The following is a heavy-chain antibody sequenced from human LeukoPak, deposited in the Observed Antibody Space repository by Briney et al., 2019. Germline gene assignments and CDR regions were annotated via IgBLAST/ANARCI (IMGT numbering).Heavy chain of an antibody. CDR2: IGPSGTNT. D-gene: IGHD5-12*01. CDR3: ARVMATIDF. CDR1: GFTFSNYG. J-gene: IGHJ4*02. V-gene: IGHV3-23*01. Sequence: GSLRLSCAASGFTFSNYGMNWVRQAPGKGLEWVSGIGPSGTNTYYADSVKGRFTISRDNSKNTVYLQVNSLRAEDTAVYYCARVMATIDFWGQGTLVSVSS.